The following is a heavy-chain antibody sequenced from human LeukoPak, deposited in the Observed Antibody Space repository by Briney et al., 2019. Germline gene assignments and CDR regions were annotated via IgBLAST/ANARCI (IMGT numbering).Heavy chain of an antibody. CDR2: IKQDGSDK. J-gene: IGHJ4*02. CDR3: ARVVFPSRVSAY. D-gene: IGHD2-21*01. CDR1: GFTFSTYW. V-gene: IGHV3-7*01. Sequence: PGGSLRLSCAASGFTFSTYWMSWVRQAPGKGLEWVANIKQDGSDKYYVDSVKGRFTISKDNAKNSLYLQMNSLRAEDTAVYYCARVVFPSRVSAYWGQGTLVTVSS.